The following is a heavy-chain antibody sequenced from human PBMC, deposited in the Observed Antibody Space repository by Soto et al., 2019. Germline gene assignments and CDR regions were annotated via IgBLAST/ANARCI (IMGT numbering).Heavy chain of an antibody. Sequence: EVQLLESGGDLVQPGGSLRLSCAASGLNFNDYAMTWVRQAPGKGLEWVSSVSTRGDITYYSDSVKGRFTISRDNSKKTLFLHMNSLIAEDTALYSCARGDRGGSGSPASYYYSGLDVWGQGTTVSVSS. D-gene: IGHD3-10*01. CDR1: GLNFNDYA. CDR3: ARGDRGGSGSPASYYYSGLDV. CDR2: VSTRGDIT. J-gene: IGHJ6*02. V-gene: IGHV3-23*01.